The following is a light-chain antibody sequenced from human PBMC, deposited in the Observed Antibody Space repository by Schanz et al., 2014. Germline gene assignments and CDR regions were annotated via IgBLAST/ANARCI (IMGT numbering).Light chain of an antibody. Sequence: QSALTQPRSVSGSPGQSVTISCTGTSSDVGGYNYVSWYQQHPGKAPKLMIYDVSKRPSGVPDRFSGSKSGNTASLTVSGLQAEDEADYYCCSYAGSTNLRFGGGTKLIVL. J-gene: IGLJ3*02. V-gene: IGLV2-11*01. CDR2: DVS. CDR1: SSDVGGYNY. CDR3: CSYAGSTNLR.